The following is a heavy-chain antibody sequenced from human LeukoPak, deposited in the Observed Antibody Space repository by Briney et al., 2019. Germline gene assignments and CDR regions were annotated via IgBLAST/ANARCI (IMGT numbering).Heavy chain of an antibody. J-gene: IGHJ4*02. CDR1: GYTFDDYA. CDR3: AKDSRIAARPGGLDY. Sequence: PGGSLRLSCAASGYTFDDYAMHWVREAPGKGLEWVSLISWDGGSTYYADSVKGRFTISRDNSKNSLYLQMNSLRAEDTALYYCAKDSRIAARPGGLDYWGQGTLVTVSS. D-gene: IGHD6-6*01. CDR2: ISWDGGST. V-gene: IGHV3-43D*03.